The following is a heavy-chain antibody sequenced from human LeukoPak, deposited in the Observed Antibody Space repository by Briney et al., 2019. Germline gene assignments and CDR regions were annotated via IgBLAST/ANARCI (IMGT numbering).Heavy chain of an antibody. V-gene: IGHV3-66*01. Sequence: GGSLRLSCAASGFTVSRNYMSWVRQAPGKGLESVSVIYSGGNTYYTDSVKGRFTISRDNSKNTLYLQMNSLKTEDTAVYYCTTWNYWGQGTLVTVSS. CDR1: GFTVSRNY. D-gene: IGHD1-14*01. CDR3: TTWNY. CDR2: IYSGGNT. J-gene: IGHJ4*02.